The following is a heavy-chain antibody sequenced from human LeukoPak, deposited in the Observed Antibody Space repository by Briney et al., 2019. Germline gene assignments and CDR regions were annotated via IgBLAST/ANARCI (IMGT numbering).Heavy chain of an antibody. J-gene: IGHJ6*02. D-gene: IGHD1-1*01. CDR2: IYYSGST. CDR1: GGSISSSSYY. V-gene: IGHV4-39*07. Sequence: SETLSLTCTVSGGSISSSSYYWGWIRQPPGKGLEWIGSIYYSGSTYYNPSLKSRVTISVDTSKNQFSLKLSSVTAADTAVYYCARGRAGTTSYGMDVWGQGTTVTVSS. CDR3: ARGRAGTTSYGMDV.